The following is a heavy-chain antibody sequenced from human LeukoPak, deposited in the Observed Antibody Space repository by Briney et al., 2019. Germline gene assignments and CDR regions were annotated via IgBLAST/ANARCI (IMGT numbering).Heavy chain of an antibody. CDR1: GFTFTNAW. J-gene: IGHJ4*02. D-gene: IGHD3-10*01. V-gene: IGHV3-15*01. Sequence: PGGSLRLSCAASGFTFTNAWMSWVRQAPGKGLEWVGRIKSKTDGGTTDYAAPVRGRFTISRDDSINTLFLQMNSLKTEDTAVYYCATDLRREFLYYDYWGQGALVTVSS. CDR2: IKSKTDGGTT. CDR3: ATDLRREFLYYDY.